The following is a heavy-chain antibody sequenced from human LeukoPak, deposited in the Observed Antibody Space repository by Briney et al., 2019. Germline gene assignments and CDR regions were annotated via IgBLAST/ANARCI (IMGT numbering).Heavy chain of an antibody. CDR3: ARENWNYAFFDY. J-gene: IGHJ4*02. D-gene: IGHD1-7*01. Sequence: SETLSLTCTVSGYSISSGYYWGWIRQPPGKGLEWIGSIYHSGSTYYNPSLKSRVTISVDTSKNQFSLKLSSVTAADTAVYYYARENWNYAFFDYWGQGTLVTVSS. CDR2: IYHSGST. CDR1: GYSISSGYY. V-gene: IGHV4-38-2*02.